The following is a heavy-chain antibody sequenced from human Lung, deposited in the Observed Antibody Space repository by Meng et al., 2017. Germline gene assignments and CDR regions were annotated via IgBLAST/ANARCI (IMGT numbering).Heavy chain of an antibody. V-gene: IGHV1-18*01. Sequence: QVQLVQSGAEIKKPGASVKVPCKASADTFANYAISWVRQAPGQGLERMGRISTHNGNTNYALKLQGRVTVTTDTSTSTAYMELRNLRSDDTAIYYCATARFSFLLGFDYWGQGTLVTVSS. J-gene: IGHJ4*02. CDR1: ADTFANYA. CDR2: ISTHNGNT. CDR3: ATARFSFLLGFDY. D-gene: IGHD2-8*02.